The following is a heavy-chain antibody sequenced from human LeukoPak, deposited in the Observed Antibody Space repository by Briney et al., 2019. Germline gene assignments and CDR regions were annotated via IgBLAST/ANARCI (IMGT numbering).Heavy chain of an antibody. CDR2: IYHSGST. CDR1: GYSISSGYY. V-gene: IGHV4-38-2*02. J-gene: IGHJ4*02. Sequence: SETLSFTCTVSGYSISSGYYWGWIRQPPGKGLEWIGSIYHSGSTYYNPSLKSRATISVDTSKNQFSLKLSSVTAADTAVYYCARGHIVAWNDERGRASLGFDYWGQGTLVTVSS. D-gene: IGHD1-1*01. CDR3: ARGHIVAWNDERGRASLGFDY.